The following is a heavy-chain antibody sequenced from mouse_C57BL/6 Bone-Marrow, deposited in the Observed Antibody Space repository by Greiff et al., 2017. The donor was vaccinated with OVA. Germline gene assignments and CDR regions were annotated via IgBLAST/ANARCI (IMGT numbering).Heavy chain of an antibody. D-gene: IGHD1-1*01. CDR1: GYTFTSYG. CDR2: IYPRSGNT. Sequence: QVHVKQSGAELARPGASVKLSCKASGYTFTSYGISWVKQRTGQGLEWIGEIYPRSGNTYYNEKFKGKATLTADKSSSTAYMELRSLTSEDSAVYFCARRGYYGSSPFDYWGQGTTLTVSS. J-gene: IGHJ2*01. CDR3: ARRGYYGSSPFDY. V-gene: IGHV1-81*01.